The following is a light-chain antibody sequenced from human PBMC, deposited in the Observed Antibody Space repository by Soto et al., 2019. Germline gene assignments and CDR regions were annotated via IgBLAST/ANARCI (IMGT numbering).Light chain of an antibody. CDR2: GAS. CDR1: QSVSSTS. V-gene: IGKV3-20*01. J-gene: IGKJ5*01. CDR3: QQYGNSPIT. Sequence: EIGLTQSPGTLSLSPGERATLSCRANQSVSSTSLAWYQQKPGHAPRLLIYGASIRATGIPDRFSGSWSGTDFTLTISRLEPEDFAMYFCQQYGNSPITFGLGTRLEIK.